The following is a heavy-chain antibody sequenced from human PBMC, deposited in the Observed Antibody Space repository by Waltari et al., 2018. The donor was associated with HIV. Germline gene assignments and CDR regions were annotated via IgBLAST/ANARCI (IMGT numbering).Heavy chain of an antibody. J-gene: IGHJ6*02. V-gene: IGHV1-69*01. Sequence: QVQLVQSGAEVKKPGSSVKVSCKASGGTFSSYAISWVRQAPGQGLEWMGGIIPIFGTANYAQKFQGRVTITADESTSTAYMELSSLRAEDTAVYYCARDELVAAINYYGMDVWGQGTTVTVSS. CDR1: GGTFSSYA. CDR3: ARDELVAAINYYGMDV. D-gene: IGHD2-15*01. CDR2: IIPIFGTA.